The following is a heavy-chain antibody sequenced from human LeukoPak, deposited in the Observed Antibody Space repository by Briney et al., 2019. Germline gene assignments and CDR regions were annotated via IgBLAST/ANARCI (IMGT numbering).Heavy chain of an antibody. D-gene: IGHD3-10*01. CDR1: GGSISSSSYY. V-gene: IGHV4-39*01. Sequence: PSEALSLTCTVSGGSISSSSYYWGWIRQPPGKGLEWIGSIYYSGSTYYNPSLKSRVTISVDTSKNQFSLKLSSVTAADTAVYYCARHSKDGSGSYYTGVIGNSNWFDPWGQGTLVTVSS. CDR2: IYYSGST. CDR3: ARHSKDGSGSYYTGVIGNSNWFDP. J-gene: IGHJ5*02.